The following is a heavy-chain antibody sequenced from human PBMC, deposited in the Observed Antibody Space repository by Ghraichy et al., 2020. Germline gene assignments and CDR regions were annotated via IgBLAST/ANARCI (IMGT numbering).Heavy chain of an antibody. CDR3: ARDALHVYCSGGSCYNDY. Sequence: GGSLRLSCAASGFTFSSYAMHWVRQAPGKGLEWVTVISYDGSNKYYADSVKGRFTISRDNSKNTLYLQMNSLRAEDTAVYYCARDALHVYCSGGSCYNDYWGQGTLVTVSS. V-gene: IGHV3-30*04. J-gene: IGHJ4*02. CDR2: ISYDGSNK. D-gene: IGHD2-15*01. CDR1: GFTFSSYA.